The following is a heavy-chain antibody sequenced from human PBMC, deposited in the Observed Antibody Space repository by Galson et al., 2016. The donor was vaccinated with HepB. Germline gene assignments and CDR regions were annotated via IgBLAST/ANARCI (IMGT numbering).Heavy chain of an antibody. Sequence: SLRLSCAASGFTFSSYAMSWVRQTPGKGLDWVSGISGGGSIHYADSVKGRFTFSRDNSKNIVFLQMNSLRAEDTAVYYCAKAVGTNTRYYYGMDVWGQGTTVTVSS. V-gene: IGHV3-23*01. J-gene: IGHJ6*02. CDR3: AKAVGTNTRYYYGMDV. CDR2: ISGGGSI. D-gene: IGHD1-26*01. CDR1: GFTFSSYA.